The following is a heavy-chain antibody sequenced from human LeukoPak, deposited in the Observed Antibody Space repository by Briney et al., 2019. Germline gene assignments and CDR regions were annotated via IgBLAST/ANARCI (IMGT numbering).Heavy chain of an antibody. CDR2: INWNGGST. D-gene: IGHD3-3*01. V-gene: IGHV3-20*04. J-gene: IGHJ3*02. Sequence: GAGGSLRLSCAASGFTFDDYGMSWVRQAPGKGLEWVSGINWNGGSTGYADSVKGRFTISRDNAKNSLYLQMNSLRAEDTALYYCARGWDFWSGSNAFDIWGQGTMVTVSS. CDR3: ARGWDFWSGSNAFDI. CDR1: GFTFDDYG.